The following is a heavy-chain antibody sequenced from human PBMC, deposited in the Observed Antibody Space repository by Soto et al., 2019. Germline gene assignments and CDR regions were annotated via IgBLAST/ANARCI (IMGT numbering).Heavy chain of an antibody. CDR2: ISSSSSYI. CDR1: GFTFSSYS. V-gene: IGHV3-21*01. Sequence: GGSLRLSCAASGFTFSSYSMDWVRQAPGKGLEWVSSISSSSSYIYYADLVKGRFTISRDNAKNSLYLQMNSLRAEDTAVYYCARDGTIFAYWGQGTLVTVSS. D-gene: IGHD1-26*01. J-gene: IGHJ4*02. CDR3: ARDGTIFAY.